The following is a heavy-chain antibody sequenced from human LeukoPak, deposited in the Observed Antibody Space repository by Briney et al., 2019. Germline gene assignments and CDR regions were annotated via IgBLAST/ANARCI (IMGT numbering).Heavy chain of an antibody. D-gene: IGHD3-10*01. V-gene: IGHV3-33*06. CDR3: AKDPRGSGSSIDY. CDR1: GFTFSSYG. Sequence: PGRSLRLSCAASGFTFSSYGMHWVRQAPGKGLEWVAVIWYDGSNKYYADSVKGRFTISRDNSKNTLYLQMNSLRAEDTAVYYCAKDPRGSGSSIDYWGQGTLVTVSS. J-gene: IGHJ4*02. CDR2: IWYDGSNK.